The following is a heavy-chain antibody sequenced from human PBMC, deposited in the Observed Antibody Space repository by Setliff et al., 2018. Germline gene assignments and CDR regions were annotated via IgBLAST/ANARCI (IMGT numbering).Heavy chain of an antibody. CDR2: IYYSGST. D-gene: IGHD3-22*01. Sequence: PSETLSLTCTASGGSISSSSYYWSWIRQHPGKGLEWIGYIYYSGSTYYNPSLKSRVTISVDTSKNQFSLKLSSVTAADTAVYYCARDRSYYDSSGYYDYAFDIWGQGTMVTVSS. CDR3: ARDRSYYDSSGYYDYAFDI. J-gene: IGHJ3*02. V-gene: IGHV4-31*03. CDR1: GGSISSSSYY.